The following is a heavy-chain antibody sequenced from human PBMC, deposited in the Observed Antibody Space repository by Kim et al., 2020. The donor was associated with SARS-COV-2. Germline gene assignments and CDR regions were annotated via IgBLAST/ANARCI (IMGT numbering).Heavy chain of an antibody. Sequence: GGSLRLSCAAAGFSSSSYWINWVRQPPGKGLEWVSRISSDGRITHYADSVKGRFTMSRDSAENTVFLQMNSLGAEDTAVYYCARGMFRSGFDVWAKGPRSASP. V-gene: IGHV3-74*01. D-gene: IGHD3-10*02. CDR1: GFSSSSYW. J-gene: IGHJ6*02. CDR3: ARGMFRSGFDV. CDR2: ISSDGRIT.